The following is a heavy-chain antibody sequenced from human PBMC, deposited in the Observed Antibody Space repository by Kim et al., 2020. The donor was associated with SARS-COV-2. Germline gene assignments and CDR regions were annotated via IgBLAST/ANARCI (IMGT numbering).Heavy chain of an antibody. Sequence: YADTVKGRFTISRDNSKNTLYLQMNGLGAEDTAVYYCARDTRDSYGMDVWGHGTTVTVSS. CDR3: ARDTRDSYGMDV. V-gene: IGHV3-33*01. J-gene: IGHJ6*02.